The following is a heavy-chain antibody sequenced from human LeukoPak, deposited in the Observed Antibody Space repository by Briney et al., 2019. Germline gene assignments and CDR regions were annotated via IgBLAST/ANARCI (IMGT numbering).Heavy chain of an antibody. CDR1: GYTFSRSG. J-gene: IGHJ5*02. CDR3: ARDYGDYVDWFDP. Sequence: ASVKVSCKGSGYTFSRSGISWVRQAPGQGLEWMGWISAYNGNTNYAQKLQGRVTMTTDTSTSTAYMELRSLRSDDTAVYYCARDYGDYVDWFDPWGQGTLVTVSS. V-gene: IGHV1-18*01. D-gene: IGHD4-17*01. CDR2: ISAYNGNT.